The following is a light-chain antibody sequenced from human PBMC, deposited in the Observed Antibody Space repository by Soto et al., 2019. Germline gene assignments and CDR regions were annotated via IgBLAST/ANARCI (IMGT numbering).Light chain of an antibody. CDR2: GAS. CDR3: QQYMSSVT. CDR1: QSVDTTF. Sequence: EIVLTQSPGSLSLSPGQRATLSCRASQSVDTTFFAWYQKKPGQAPRLLIYGASKRATGIPDRFSGSGSGTGFTLIISGLDPEDFAVYYCQQYMSSVTFGQGTKVEIK. V-gene: IGKV3-20*01. J-gene: IGKJ1*01.